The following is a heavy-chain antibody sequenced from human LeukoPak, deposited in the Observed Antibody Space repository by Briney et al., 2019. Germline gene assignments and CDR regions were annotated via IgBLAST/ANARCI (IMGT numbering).Heavy chain of an antibody. J-gene: IGHJ4*02. Sequence: GASVKVSCKASGYTFTGYYMHWVRQAPGQGLEWMGWINPNSGGTSYAQKFQGRVTMTRDTSISTAYMELSRLRSDDTAVYYCARDLWQSVGDYWGQGTLVTVSS. CDR3: ARDLWQSVGDY. V-gene: IGHV1-2*02. CDR2: INPNSGGT. CDR1: GYTFTGYY. D-gene: IGHD6-19*01.